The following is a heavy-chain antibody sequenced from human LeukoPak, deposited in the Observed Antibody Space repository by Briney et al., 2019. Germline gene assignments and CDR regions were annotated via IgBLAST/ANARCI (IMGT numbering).Heavy chain of an antibody. CDR2: ISWNSGSI. CDR3: AKAIRRIGYCSGGSCPYFDY. D-gene: IGHD2-15*01. V-gene: IGHV3-9*01. Sequence: GGSLRLSCAASGFTFDDYAMHWVRQAPGKGLEWVSGISWNSGSIGYADSVKGRFTISRDNAKNSLYLQMNSLRAEDTALYYCAKAIRRIGYCSGGSCPYFDYWGQGTLVTVSS. CDR1: GFTFDDYA. J-gene: IGHJ4*02.